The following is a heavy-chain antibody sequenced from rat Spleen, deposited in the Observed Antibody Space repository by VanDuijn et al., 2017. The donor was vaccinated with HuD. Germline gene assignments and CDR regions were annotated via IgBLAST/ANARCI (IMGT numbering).Heavy chain of an antibody. J-gene: IGHJ1*01. Sequence: EVQLVESDGGLVQPGRSLKLSCAASGFTFTDYYMAWVRQAPTKGLEWVATISSDGRRNYYRDSVKGRFTISRENAKRTLFLQMDNLRSEDTATYYCARAGYLRDWYFDFWGPGTMVTVSS. V-gene: IGHV5-29*01. CDR2: ISSDGRRN. CDR3: ARAGYLRDWYFDF. CDR1: GFTFTDYY. D-gene: IGHD2-2*01.